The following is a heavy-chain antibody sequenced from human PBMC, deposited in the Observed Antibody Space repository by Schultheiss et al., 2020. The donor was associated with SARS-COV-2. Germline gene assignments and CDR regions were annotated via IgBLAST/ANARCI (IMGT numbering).Heavy chain of an antibody. CDR3: ARSGSYYYMNV. J-gene: IGHJ6*03. D-gene: IGHD3-10*01. CDR1: GGSVSSGSYY. CDR2: IYHTGST. V-gene: IGHV4-61*01. Sequence: SQTLSLTCTVSGGSVSSGSYYWGWIRQPPGKGLEWIANIYHTGSTYSNPSLKSRVTISVDTSKNQVSLNLTSVTATDTAVYYCARSGSYYYMNVWGKGTTVTVSS.